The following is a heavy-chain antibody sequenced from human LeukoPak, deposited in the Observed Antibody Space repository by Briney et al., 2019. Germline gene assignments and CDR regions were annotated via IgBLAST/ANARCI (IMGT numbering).Heavy chain of an antibody. Sequence: GGSLRLSCAASGFTFSDYYMSWIRQAPGKGLEWVSYISSSGSTIYYADSVKGRFTISRDNAKNSLHLQMNSLRAEDTAVYYCASGGPASGSYYRYFDYWGQGTLVTVSS. CDR2: ISSSGSTI. CDR3: ASGGPASGSYYRYFDY. J-gene: IGHJ4*02. V-gene: IGHV3-11*01. CDR1: GFTFSDYY. D-gene: IGHD1-26*01.